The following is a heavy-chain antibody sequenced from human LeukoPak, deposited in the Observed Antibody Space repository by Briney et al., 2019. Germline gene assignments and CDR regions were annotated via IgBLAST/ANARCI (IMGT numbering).Heavy chain of an antibody. Sequence: GGTLRLSCVASGFTFSTYGMSWVRQAPGKGLEWVSAITGSGGSTYYADSVKGRFTISRDNSKNTLYLQINSLRAEDTAVYYCARTYAYDATGDRGHWGQGTLVTVSS. D-gene: IGHD3-16*01. J-gene: IGHJ4*02. V-gene: IGHV3-23*01. CDR2: ITGSGGST. CDR1: GFTFSTYG. CDR3: ARTYAYDATGDRGH.